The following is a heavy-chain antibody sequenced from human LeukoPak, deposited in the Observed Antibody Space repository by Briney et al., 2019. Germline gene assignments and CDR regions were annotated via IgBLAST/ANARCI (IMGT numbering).Heavy chain of an antibody. J-gene: IGHJ6*03. V-gene: IGHV4-59*01. Sequence: SETLSLTCTVSGGSISSYYWSWIRQPPGKGLEWIGYIYYSGSTNYNPSLKSRVTISVDTSKNQFSLKLSSVTAADTAVYYCAGDSGFYYMDVWGKGTTVTISS. CDR3: AGDSGFYYMDV. CDR1: GGSISSYY. CDR2: IYYSGST. D-gene: IGHD3-10*01.